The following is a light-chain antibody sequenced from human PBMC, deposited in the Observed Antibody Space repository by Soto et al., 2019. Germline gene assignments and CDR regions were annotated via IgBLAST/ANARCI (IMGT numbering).Light chain of an antibody. CDR1: QNIDGW. V-gene: IGKV1-5*01. J-gene: IGKJ2*01. Sequence: DIQMTQSPSTLSAYVGDRVTITCRASQNIDGWLAWYQQKPGKAPKLLIYDASSLETGVSSRFSGSGSGAECTLTISSMQPDDFARYYCQQYNDNSFFGQGTQLESK. CDR2: DAS. CDR3: QQYNDNSF.